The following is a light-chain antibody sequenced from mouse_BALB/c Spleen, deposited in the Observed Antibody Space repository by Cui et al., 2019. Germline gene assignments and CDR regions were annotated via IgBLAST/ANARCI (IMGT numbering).Light chain of an antibody. CDR3: QQYSSYPLT. V-gene: IGKV6-23*01. CDR1: QDVGTA. CDR2: WAS. J-gene: IGKJ5*01. Sequence: DIVMTQSHKFMSTSVGDRVSITCKASQDVGTAVAWYQQKPGQSPKILIYWASIRHTGVPDRFTGSGSGTDFTLTISNVQSEDLADYFCQQYSSYPLTFGAGTKLELK.